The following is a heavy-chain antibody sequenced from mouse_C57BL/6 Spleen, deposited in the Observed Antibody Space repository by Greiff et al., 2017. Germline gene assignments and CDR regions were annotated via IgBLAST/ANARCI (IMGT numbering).Heavy chain of an antibody. CDR3: ARQVPYGHSPYYAMDY. D-gene: IGHD1-1*01. V-gene: IGHV2-6*03. CDR2: IWSDGST. Sequence: QVQLKESGPGLVAPSQSLSITCTVSGFSLTSYGVHWVRQPPGKGLEWLVVIWSDGSTTYNSALKSRLSISKDNSKSQVFLKMNSLQTDDTAMYYCARQVPYGHSPYYAMDYWGQGTSLTVSS. J-gene: IGHJ4*01. CDR1: GFSLTSYG.